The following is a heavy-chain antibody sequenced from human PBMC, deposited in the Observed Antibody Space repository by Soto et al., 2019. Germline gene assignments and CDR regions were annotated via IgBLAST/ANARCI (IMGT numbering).Heavy chain of an antibody. CDR2: IYHSGST. CDR1: GGSISSSNW. CDR3: ARGAIVLMVYARSGYYYGMDV. V-gene: IGHV4-4*02. D-gene: IGHD2-8*01. J-gene: IGHJ6*02. Sequence: SETLSLTCAASGGSISSSNWWSWVRQPPGKGLEWIGEIYHSGSTNYNPSLKRRVTISVDKSKNQFSLKLSSVTAADTAGYYCARGAIVLMVYARSGYYYGMDVWGQGTTVTVSS.